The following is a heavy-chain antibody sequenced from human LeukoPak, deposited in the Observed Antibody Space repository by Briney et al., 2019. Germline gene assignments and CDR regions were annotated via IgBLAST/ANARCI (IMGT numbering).Heavy chain of an antibody. D-gene: IGHD6-13*01. CDR1: GFTVSSNY. CDR3: AKGGSSWYRVFDY. V-gene: IGHV3-66*01. J-gene: IGHJ4*02. CDR2: IYSGGTT. Sequence: GGSLRLSCAVSGFTVSSNYVSWVRQAPGKGLEWVSIIYSGGTTYYADSVKGRFTISRDNSKNTLYLQMNSLRAEDTAVYYCAKGGSSWYRVFDYWGQGTLVTVSS.